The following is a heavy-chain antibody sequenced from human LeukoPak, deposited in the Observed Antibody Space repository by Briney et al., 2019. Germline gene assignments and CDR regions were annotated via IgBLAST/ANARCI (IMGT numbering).Heavy chain of an antibody. J-gene: IGHJ6*03. CDR2: ILPSGSA. D-gene: IGHD1-14*01. CDR3: ARRNHYFYYMDV. V-gene: IGHV4-4*09. CDR1: GGSISSYY. Sequence: SETLSLTCTVSGGSISSYYWSWIRRSPVKGLEWIGYILPSGSAFYNPSLESRVTISQDTSENHFSLRLSSVTAADTAVYYCARRNHYFYYMDVWGKGTTVTVSS.